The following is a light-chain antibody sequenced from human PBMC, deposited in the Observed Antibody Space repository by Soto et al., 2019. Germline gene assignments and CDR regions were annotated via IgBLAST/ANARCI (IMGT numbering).Light chain of an antibody. CDR2: AAS. J-gene: IGKJ5*01. CDR3: QQSYSTPIT. CDR1: QDISNY. Sequence: DIQMTQSPSSLSASVGDRVTITCQASQDISNYLNWYQQKLGKAPKLLIYAASTLQSGVPSRFSGSGSGTEFTLTISSLQPEDFATYYCQQSYSTPITFGQGTRLEI. V-gene: IGKV1-39*01.